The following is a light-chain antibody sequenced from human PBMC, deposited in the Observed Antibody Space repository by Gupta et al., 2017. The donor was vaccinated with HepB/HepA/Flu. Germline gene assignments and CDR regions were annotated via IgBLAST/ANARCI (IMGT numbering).Light chain of an antibody. Sequence: DIQMTQSPSTLSASVGDRVTITCRASQSIRNWLAWYQQKPGKAPKVLIYKASILESGVPSRFSGSGSGTEFTLTISSLQTDDFATYYCQQYNSYSVTFGQGTKVEIK. CDR3: QQYNSYSVT. J-gene: IGKJ1*01. CDR2: KAS. V-gene: IGKV1-5*03. CDR1: QSIRNW.